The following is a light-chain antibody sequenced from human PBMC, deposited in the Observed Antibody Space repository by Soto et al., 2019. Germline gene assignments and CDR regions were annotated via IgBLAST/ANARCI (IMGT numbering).Light chain of an antibody. J-gene: IGLJ2*01. Sequence: QSVLTQPPSASGTPGQRITISCSGSSSNIGSHTVNWHQQVPGTAPKLLIYSNNERPSGVPDRFSGSKSGTSASLAISGLQSGDEADYYCAAWDDSLNGLIFGGGTKVTVL. V-gene: IGLV1-44*01. CDR2: SNN. CDR1: SSNIGSHT. CDR3: AAWDDSLNGLI.